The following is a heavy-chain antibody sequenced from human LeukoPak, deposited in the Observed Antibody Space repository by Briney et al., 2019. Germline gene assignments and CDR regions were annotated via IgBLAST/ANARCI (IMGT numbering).Heavy chain of an antibody. Sequence: SVKVSCKASGGTFSSYAISWVRQAPGQGLEWMGGIIPIFGTANYAQKFQGRVTVTADESTSTAYMELSSLRSEDTAVYYCARDGITIFGVVTYYGMDVWGQGTTVTVSS. J-gene: IGHJ6*02. V-gene: IGHV1-69*01. CDR1: GGTFSSYA. CDR3: ARDGITIFGVVTYYGMDV. D-gene: IGHD3-3*01. CDR2: IIPIFGTA.